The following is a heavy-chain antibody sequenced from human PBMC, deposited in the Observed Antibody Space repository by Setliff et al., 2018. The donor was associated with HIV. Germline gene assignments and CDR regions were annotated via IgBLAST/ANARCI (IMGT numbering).Heavy chain of an antibody. J-gene: IGHJ5*02. D-gene: IGHD2-15*01. CDR3: ARDRICSGGSCYVGWFDP. V-gene: IGHV4-38-2*02. Sequence: SETLSLTCAVSGFTISSGFFWGWVRQPPGKGLEWIGSINHSGGSTNFNPSLKSRVTISVDSSKKQFSLRLSSVTAADTAVYYCARDRICSGGSCYVGWFDPWGQGTLVTVSS. CDR1: GFTISSGFF. CDR2: INHSGGST.